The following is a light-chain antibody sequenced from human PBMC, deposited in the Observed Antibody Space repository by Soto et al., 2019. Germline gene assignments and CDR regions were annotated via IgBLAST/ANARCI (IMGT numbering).Light chain of an antibody. Sequence: DIQMTQSPSSLSASVGDRVTITCRASQTISSYLNWYQQKPGKAPKLLIYGASSLQSGVPSRFSGSGSGKDFTLTISSLQPEDSAIYYCQQSHSIPPTFGQGTKVEIK. V-gene: IGKV1-39*01. CDR1: QTISSY. CDR3: QQSHSIPPT. CDR2: GAS. J-gene: IGKJ1*01.